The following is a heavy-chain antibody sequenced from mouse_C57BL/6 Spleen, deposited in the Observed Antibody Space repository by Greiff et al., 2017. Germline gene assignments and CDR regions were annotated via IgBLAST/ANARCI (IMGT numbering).Heavy chain of an antibody. D-gene: IGHD1-1*01. J-gene: IGHJ4*01. Sequence: VQLQQSGAELARPGASVKMSCKASGYTFTSYTMHWVKQRPGQGLEWIGYINPSSGYTKYNQKFKDKATLTADKSSSTAYMQLSSLTSEDSAVYYCARGYGSLYAMDYWGQGTSVTVSS. CDR2: INPSSGYT. CDR3: ARGYGSLYAMDY. CDR1: GYTFTSYT. V-gene: IGHV1-4*01.